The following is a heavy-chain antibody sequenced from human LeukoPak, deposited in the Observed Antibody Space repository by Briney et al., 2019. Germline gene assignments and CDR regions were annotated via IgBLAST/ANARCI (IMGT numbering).Heavy chain of an antibody. CDR2: INPNSGGT. V-gene: IGHV1-2*02. D-gene: IGHD3-10*01. Sequence: ASVKVSCKASGYTFTGYYMHWVRQAPGQGLEWMGWINPNSGGTNYAQKFQGRVTMTRDTSISTAYMELSRLRSDDTAVYYCARDYHGSGNYYYYCMDVWGKGTTVTISS. CDR1: GYTFTGYY. J-gene: IGHJ6*03. CDR3: ARDYHGSGNYYYYCMDV.